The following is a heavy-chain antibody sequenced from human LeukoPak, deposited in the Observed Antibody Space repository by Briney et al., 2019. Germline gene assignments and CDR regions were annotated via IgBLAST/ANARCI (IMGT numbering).Heavy chain of an antibody. V-gene: IGHV3-30*02. CDR1: GFTFSNYG. J-gene: IGHJ4*01. D-gene: IGHD3/OR15-3a*01. Sequence: PGGSLRLSCETSGFTFSNYGMHWVRQAPGKGLEWVAFIQYDGGNTHYADSVKGRFSISRDNSKNTLYLQMNILRAEDTAVYYCAKGGWTGYYPIFDSWGHGTLVTVSS. CDR2: IQYDGGNT. CDR3: AKGGWTGYYPIFDS.